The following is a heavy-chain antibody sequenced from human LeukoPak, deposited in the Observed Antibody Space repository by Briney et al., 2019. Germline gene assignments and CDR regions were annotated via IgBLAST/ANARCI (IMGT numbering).Heavy chain of an antibody. CDR3: AKEPGVRGDTNWFDP. CDR1: GFSFSSHA. D-gene: IGHD3-10*01. Sequence: PGGSLRLSCAASGFSFSSHAMSWVRQAPEKGLEWVSAISGSGVSTYYADSVKGRFTISRDYSRNTLYLQMNSLRAEDTAVYYCAKEPGVRGDTNWFDPWGQGTLVTVSS. V-gene: IGHV3-23*01. J-gene: IGHJ5*02. CDR2: ISGSGVST.